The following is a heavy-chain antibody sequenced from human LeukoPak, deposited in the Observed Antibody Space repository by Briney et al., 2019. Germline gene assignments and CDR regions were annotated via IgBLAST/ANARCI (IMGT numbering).Heavy chain of an antibody. CDR2: IYSSGTT. D-gene: IGHD3-16*01. CDR1: GASVTTYY. J-gene: IGHJ4*02. CDR3: ARDYDKAFDY. V-gene: IGHV4-4*07. Sequence: KPSETLSLTCTASGASVTTYYWSWIRQPAGKGLEWIGRIYSSGTTNYNLSLRGRVTMSLDTSRNQVSLKLSSVVAADTAMYYCARDYDKAFDYWGQGTLVTVSS.